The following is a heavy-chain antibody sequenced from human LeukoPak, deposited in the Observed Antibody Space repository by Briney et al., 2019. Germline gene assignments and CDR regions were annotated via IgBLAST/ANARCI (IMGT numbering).Heavy chain of an antibody. V-gene: IGHV1-69*05. Sequence: ASVKVSCKASGGTFSSFAISWVRQAPGQGLEWMGGIIPIFGTANYAQKFQGRVTITTDESTSTAYMELSSLRSEDTAVYYCARGVLRPYDDQYYYYYYMDVWGKGTTVTVSS. CDR2: IIPIFGTA. D-gene: IGHD5-12*01. J-gene: IGHJ6*03. CDR3: ARGVLRPYDDQYYYYYYMDV. CDR1: GGTFSSFA.